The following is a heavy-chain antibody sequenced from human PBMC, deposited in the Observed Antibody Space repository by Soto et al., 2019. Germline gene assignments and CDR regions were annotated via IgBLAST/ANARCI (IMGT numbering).Heavy chain of an antibody. D-gene: IGHD1-26*01. V-gene: IGHV3-33*01. CDR3: ARDEFFAGATTYYYYGMYV. CDR1: GFTFSSYG. Sequence: GGSLRLSCAASGFTFSSYGMHWVRQAPGKGLEWVAVIWYDGSNKYYADSVKGRFTISRDNSKNTLYLQMNSLRAEDTAVYYCARDEFFAGATTYYYYGMYVWGQGTAVTVSS. J-gene: IGHJ6*02. CDR2: IWYDGSNK.